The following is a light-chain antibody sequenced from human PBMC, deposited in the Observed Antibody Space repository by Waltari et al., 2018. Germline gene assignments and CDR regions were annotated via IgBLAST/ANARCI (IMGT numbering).Light chain of an antibody. J-gene: IGLJ1*01. V-gene: IGLV2-23*02. CDR3: CSHAGSSIYV. CDR1: SSDVGSYNL. CDR2: EVT. Sequence: QSALTQPASVSGSPGQSITISCTGTSSDVGSYNLVSWYQQHPGKAPKLMIYEVTERPSGVSNRFSGSKSDNTASLTISGHQAEDEADYYCCSHAGSSIYVFGTGTKVTIL.